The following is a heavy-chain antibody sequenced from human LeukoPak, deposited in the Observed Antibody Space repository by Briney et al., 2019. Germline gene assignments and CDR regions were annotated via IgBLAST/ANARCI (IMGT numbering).Heavy chain of an antibody. CDR2: ISQNGDS. CDR1: GGSLSFYY. D-gene: IGHD3-10*01. V-gene: IGHV4-34*01. Sequence: SETLSLTCGVSGGSLSFYYWGWPRQSPGKGLEWIAEISQNGDSNYNMSLKSRVTISLDKSKNQVSLKLSSVTAADTAVYYCARRWYYGSGSYYSFLSWFDPWGQGTLVTVSS. J-gene: IGHJ5*02. CDR3: ARRWYYGSGSYYSFLSWFDP.